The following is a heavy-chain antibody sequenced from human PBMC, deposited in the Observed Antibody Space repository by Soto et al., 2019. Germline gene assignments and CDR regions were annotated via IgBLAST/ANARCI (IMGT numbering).Heavy chain of an antibody. V-gene: IGHV3-11*01. D-gene: IGHD6-13*01. Sequence: PGGSLRLSCAASGFTFSDYYMSWIRQAPGKGLEWVSYISSSGSTIYYADSVKGRFTISRDNSKNTLYLQMNSLRAEDTAVYYYARGNVGQLGEWVYYYYGMDVWGQGTTVTVSS. CDR2: ISSSGSTI. J-gene: IGHJ6*02. CDR3: ARGNVGQLGEWVYYYYGMDV. CDR1: GFTFSDYY.